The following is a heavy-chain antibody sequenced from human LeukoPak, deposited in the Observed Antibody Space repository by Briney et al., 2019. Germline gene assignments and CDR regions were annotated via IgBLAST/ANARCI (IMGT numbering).Heavy chain of an antibody. CDR2: IYTSGST. J-gene: IGHJ3*02. V-gene: IGHV4-4*07. CDR1: GVSSSGYY. CDR3: ARIITGTTTAFDI. D-gene: IGHD1-7*01. Sequence: PSETLSLTCTVSGVSSSGYYWSWIRQPAGNGLEWIVRIYTSGSTHYNPSLKSRVTMSVDTSKNQFPLKLSSVTAADTAVYYCARIITGTTTAFDIWGQGAIVTVSS.